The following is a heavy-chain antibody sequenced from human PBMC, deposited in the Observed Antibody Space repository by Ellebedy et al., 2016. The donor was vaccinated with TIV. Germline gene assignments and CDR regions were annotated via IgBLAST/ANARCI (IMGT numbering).Heavy chain of an antibody. J-gene: IGHJ4*02. Sequence: GESLKISCKGSGYSFTTYYIAWVRQMPGKGLEWMGIIDPANSYTAYNPSHQGQVTISVDKSINTAYLQWGSLKASDTAMYYCVRRDKGTLDYWGRGTLVTVSS. CDR3: VRRDKGTLDY. CDR2: IDPANSYT. V-gene: IGHV5-51*01. CDR1: GYSFTTYY.